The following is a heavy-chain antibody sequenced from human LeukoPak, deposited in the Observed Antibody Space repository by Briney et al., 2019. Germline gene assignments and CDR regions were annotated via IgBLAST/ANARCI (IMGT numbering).Heavy chain of an antibody. CDR1: GGSFSGYY. V-gene: IGHV4-39*02. Sequence: PSETLSLTCAVYGGSFSGYYWAWIRQPPGKGLEWIGSVYYGRSPYFNPSLESRATISVDTSKNHFSLKMSSVTAADTAVYYCARSSGTGTFSYWGQGTLVTVPS. CDR3: ARSSGTGTFSY. CDR2: VYYGRSP. D-gene: IGHD6-25*01. J-gene: IGHJ4*02.